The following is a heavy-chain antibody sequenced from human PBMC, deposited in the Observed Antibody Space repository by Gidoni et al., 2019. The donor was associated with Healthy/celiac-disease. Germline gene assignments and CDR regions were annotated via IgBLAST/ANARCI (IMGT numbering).Heavy chain of an antibody. Sequence: VQLQQWGAGLLKPSETLSLTCAVYGGSFSGYYWSWIRQPPGKGLEWIGEINHSGSTNYNPSLKSRVNISVDTSKNQFSLKLSSVTAADTAVYYCARGPGAYYFDYWGQGTLVTVSS. CDR1: GGSFSGYY. CDR2: INHSGST. CDR3: ARGPGAYYFDY. J-gene: IGHJ4*02. V-gene: IGHV4-34*01.